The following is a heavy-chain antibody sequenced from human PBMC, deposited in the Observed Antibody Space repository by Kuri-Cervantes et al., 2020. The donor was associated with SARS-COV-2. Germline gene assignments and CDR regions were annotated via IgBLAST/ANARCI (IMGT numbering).Heavy chain of an antibody. Sequence: GGSLRLSCAASGFTFSSYAMHWVRQAPGKGLEWVAVISYDGSNKYYADSVKGRFTISRDNSKNTLYLQMNSLRAEDTAVYYCAKGCSSTGCYKVLYYWGQGTLVTVSS. V-gene: IGHV3-30-3*01. CDR1: GFTFSSYA. J-gene: IGHJ4*02. D-gene: IGHD2-2*02. CDR2: ISYDGSNK. CDR3: AKGCSSTGCYKVLYY.